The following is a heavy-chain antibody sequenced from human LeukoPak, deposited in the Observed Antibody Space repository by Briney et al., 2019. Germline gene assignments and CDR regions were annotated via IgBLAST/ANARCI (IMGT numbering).Heavy chain of an antibody. CDR1: GFTFSNYA. J-gene: IGHJ4*02. Sequence: GGSLRLSCAASGFTFSNYAMNWVRQAPGKGLEWVSSITDKGVSINYADSVKGRFTISRDNSKSTLYLQMSSLRAEDTAVYYCARAGWSWYFDYWGQGTLVTVSS. D-gene: IGHD1-26*01. CDR2: ITDKGVSI. CDR3: ARAGWSWYFDY. V-gene: IGHV3-23*01.